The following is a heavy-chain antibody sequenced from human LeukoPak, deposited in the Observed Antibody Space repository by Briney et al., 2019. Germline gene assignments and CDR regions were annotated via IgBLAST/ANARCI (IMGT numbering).Heavy chain of an antibody. D-gene: IGHD3-10*01. J-gene: IGHJ4*02. CDR1: GYTFTSYD. CDR3: ARGPYYSGSGSYYMWDY. CDR2: MNPNSGNT. V-gene: IGHV1-8*01. Sequence: ASVKVSCKASGYTFTSYDINWVRQATGQGLEWMGWMNPNSGNTGYAQKFQGRITMTRNTSISTAHMELSSLGSEDTAVYYCARGPYYSGSGSYYMWDYWGQGTLVTVSS.